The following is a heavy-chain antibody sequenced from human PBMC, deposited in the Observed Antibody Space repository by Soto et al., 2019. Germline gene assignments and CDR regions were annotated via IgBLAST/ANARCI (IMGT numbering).Heavy chain of an antibody. D-gene: IGHD5-18*01. CDR2: INPDSGDT. V-gene: IGHV1-2*02. Sequence: ASVKVSCKASGYTFTHNFIHWVRQAPGQGLEWMGSINPDSGDTSYPQKFQGRVIMTSDTSITTAYMELRGLTYDDTAVYYCARGGSSYGYNYWGQGALVTVSS. CDR1: GYTFTHNF. CDR3: ARGGSSYGYNY. J-gene: IGHJ4*02.